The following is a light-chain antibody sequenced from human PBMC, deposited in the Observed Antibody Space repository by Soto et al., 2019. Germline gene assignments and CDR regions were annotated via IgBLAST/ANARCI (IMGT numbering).Light chain of an antibody. J-gene: IGLJ2*01. V-gene: IGLV2-8*01. CDR1: SSDVGVYNY. CDR2: EVS. CDR3: SSYAGSNNVV. Sequence: QSVLTQPPSASGSPGQSVTISCTGTSSDVGVYNYVSWYQQHPGKAHKLLIYEVSKRPSGVPDRFSGSKSGNTASLTVSGLQAEDEADFYCSSYAGSNNVVFGGGTKLTVL.